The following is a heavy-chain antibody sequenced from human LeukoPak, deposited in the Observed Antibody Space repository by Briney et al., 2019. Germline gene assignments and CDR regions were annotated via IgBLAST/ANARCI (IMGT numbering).Heavy chain of an antibody. J-gene: IGHJ4*02. Sequence: XSXXXTXSGGSISNYYWSWVRQPPGKGLEWIGYIYYTGNTKYNPSLNSPVTISVDTSKNHFSLKLSSVTAADTAVYYCARDSVTNGGAFDYWGQGTLVTVSS. V-gene: IGHV4-59*01. CDR3: ARDSVTNGGAFDY. CDR2: IYYTGNT. D-gene: IGHD5/OR15-5a*01. CDR1: GGSISNYY.